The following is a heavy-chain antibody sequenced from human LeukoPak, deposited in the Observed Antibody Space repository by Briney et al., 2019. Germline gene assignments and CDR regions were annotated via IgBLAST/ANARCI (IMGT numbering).Heavy chain of an antibody. J-gene: IGHJ5*02. CDR3: ARGRYQLSP. Sequence: SETLYLTCTVFNVSINTYNWRWFRQPPGKGLEWIGYIYYSGSTNYNPSLKSRVTISVDTSKNQFSLKLSSVTAADTAVYYCARGRYQLSPWGQGTLVAVSS. CDR1: NVSINTYN. CDR2: IYYSGST. V-gene: IGHV4-59*01. D-gene: IGHD2-2*01.